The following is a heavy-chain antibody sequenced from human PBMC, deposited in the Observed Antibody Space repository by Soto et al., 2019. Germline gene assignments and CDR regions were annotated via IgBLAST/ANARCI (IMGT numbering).Heavy chain of an antibody. CDR2: IYYSGST. V-gene: IGHV4-30-4*01. CDR1: GGSISSGDYY. D-gene: IGHD2-15*01. J-gene: IGHJ6*02. Sequence: SVTLSLTCTVSGGSISSGDYYWSWIRQPPGKGLEWIGYIYYSGSTYYNPSLKSRVTISVDTSKNQLSLKLSSVTAADTAVYYCAREVVAATYYGMDVWGQGTTVTVSS. CDR3: AREVVAATYYGMDV.